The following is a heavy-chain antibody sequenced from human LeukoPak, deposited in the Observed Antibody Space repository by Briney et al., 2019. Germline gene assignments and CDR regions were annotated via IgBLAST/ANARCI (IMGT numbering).Heavy chain of an antibody. V-gene: IGHV3-9*03. Sequence: GRSLRLSCAASGFTFDDYAMHWVRQAPGKGLEWVSGISWNSGSIGYADSVKGRSTISRDNAKNSLYLQMNSLRAEDMALYYCAKDKSRFLEWLSFDYWGQGTLVTVSS. CDR3: AKDKSRFLEWLSFDY. D-gene: IGHD3-3*01. CDR2: ISWNSGSI. J-gene: IGHJ4*02. CDR1: GFTFDDYA.